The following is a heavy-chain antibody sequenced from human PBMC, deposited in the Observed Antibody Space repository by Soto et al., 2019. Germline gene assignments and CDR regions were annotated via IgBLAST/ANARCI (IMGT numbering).Heavy chain of an antibody. Sequence: SETLSLTCAVYGGSFSGYYWSWIRQPPGKGLEWIGEINHSGSTNYNPSLKSRVTISVDTSKNQFSLKRSSVTAADTAVYYCARGPSYYDILTGPPNPRLDYWGQGTLVTVSS. CDR3: ARGPSYYDILTGPPNPRLDY. CDR2: INHSGST. CDR1: GGSFSGYY. V-gene: IGHV4-34*01. D-gene: IGHD3-9*01. J-gene: IGHJ4*02.